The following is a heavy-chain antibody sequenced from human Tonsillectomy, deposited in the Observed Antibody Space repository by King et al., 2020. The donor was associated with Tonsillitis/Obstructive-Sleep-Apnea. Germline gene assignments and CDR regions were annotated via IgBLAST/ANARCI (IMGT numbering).Heavy chain of an antibody. Sequence: VQLVESGGGLVQPGGSLRLSCAASGFTFSSYEMNWVRQAPGKGLEWVSYISSSGSTIYYADSVKGRFTISRDNAKNSLYLQMNSLRAEDTAVYYCARGGFQDIVVVPAAVDYWGQGTLVTVSS. J-gene: IGHJ4*02. D-gene: IGHD2-2*01. CDR1: GFTFSSYE. CDR3: ARGGFQDIVVVPAAVDY. V-gene: IGHV3-48*03. CDR2: ISSSGSTI.